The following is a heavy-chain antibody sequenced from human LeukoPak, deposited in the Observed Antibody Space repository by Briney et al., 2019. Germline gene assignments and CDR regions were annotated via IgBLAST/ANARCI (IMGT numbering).Heavy chain of an antibody. CDR3: ASYTAMNAFDI. J-gene: IGHJ3*02. Sequence: ASVKVSCKASGGTFSSYAISWVRQAPGQGLEWMGRIIPILGIANYAQKFQGRVTITADKSTSTAYMELSSLRSEDTAVYYCASYTAMNAFDIWGQGTMVTVSS. CDR1: GGTFSSYA. V-gene: IGHV1-69*04. CDR2: IIPILGIA. D-gene: IGHD5-18*01.